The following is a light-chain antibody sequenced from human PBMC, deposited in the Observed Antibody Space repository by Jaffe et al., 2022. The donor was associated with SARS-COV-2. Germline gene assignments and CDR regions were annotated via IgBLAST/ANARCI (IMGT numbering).Light chain of an antibody. Sequence: EIVMTQSPATLSVPLGERATLSCRASQRVSSNLAWYQQKPGQAPRLLIYGASTKATGIPDRFSGSGSGTEFTLSISSLQSEDFAVYYCQQYYNWPPFTFGQGTRLEIK. J-gene: IGKJ5*01. CDR2: GAS. V-gene: IGKV3-15*01. CDR1: QRVSSN. CDR3: QQYYNWPPFT.